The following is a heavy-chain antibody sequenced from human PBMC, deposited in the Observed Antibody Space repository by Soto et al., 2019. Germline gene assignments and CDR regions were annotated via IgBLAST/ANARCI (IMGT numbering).Heavy chain of an antibody. D-gene: IGHD1-26*01. CDR1: GGTFNTYT. Sequence: SVKVSCKASGGTFNTYTINWVRQAPGRGLEWVGQIVPMYDSVNYAENFQGRVTITADKSTKTAHMELTSLRSEDTALYFCASWRSYSGSYCFDYWGQGTLVTVSS. CDR2: IVPMYDSV. CDR3: ASWRSYSGSYCFDY. V-gene: IGHV1-69*06. J-gene: IGHJ4*02.